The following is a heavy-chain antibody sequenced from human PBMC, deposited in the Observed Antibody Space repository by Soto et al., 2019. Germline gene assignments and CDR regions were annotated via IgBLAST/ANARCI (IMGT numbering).Heavy chain of an antibody. J-gene: IGHJ6*02. CDR2: INPSGGST. V-gene: IGHV1-46*01. CDR3: VRDWPYSSRPEVSGMDV. D-gene: IGHD6-13*01. CDR1: GYTFTSYY. Sequence: QVQLVQSGAEVKKPGASVKVSCKASGYTFTSYYMHWVRQAPGQGLEWMGIINPSGGSTSYAQKFQGRVTMTRDTSTSTVYMELSSLRSEDTAVYYCVRDWPYSSRPEVSGMDVWGQGTTVTVSS.